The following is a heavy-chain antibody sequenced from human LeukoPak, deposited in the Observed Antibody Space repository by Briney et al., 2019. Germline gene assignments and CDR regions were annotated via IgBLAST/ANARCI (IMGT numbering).Heavy chain of an antibody. V-gene: IGHV3-23*01. D-gene: IGHD3-16*01. CDR2: ISGGGVAI. J-gene: IGHJ5*02. CDR3: AKEDRLYGALWFDP. CDR1: GFTFSNHA. Sequence: GGSLRLSCAASGFTFSNHAMSWVRQAPGKGLQWVSAISGGGVAIYYADSVKGRFTISRDNSKNTLYLQMNSLRVEDTAVYYCAKEDRLYGALWFDPWGQGTLVTVSS.